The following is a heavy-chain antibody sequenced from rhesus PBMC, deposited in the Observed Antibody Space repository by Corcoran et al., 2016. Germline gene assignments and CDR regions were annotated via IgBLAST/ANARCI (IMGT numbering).Heavy chain of an antibody. V-gene: IGHV4-73*01. J-gene: IGHJ2*01. CDR2: IDGKSAST. Sequence: QVKLQQWGEGLVKPSETLSLTCAVYGGSISGYYYWSWIRQAPGKGLEGIGNIDGKSASTNYNPTLKNRVTISKDTSKNQFSLKLSSVTAADTAVYYCARVVVVVGNWYVDLWGPGTPITISS. CDR1: GGSISGYYY. CDR3: ARVVVVVGNWYVDL. D-gene: IGHD2-39*02.